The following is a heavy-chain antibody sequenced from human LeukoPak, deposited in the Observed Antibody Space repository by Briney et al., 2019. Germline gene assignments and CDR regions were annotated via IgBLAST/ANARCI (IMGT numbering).Heavy chain of an antibody. CDR2: INHSGST. CDR3: ARSDGYGLVDI. Sequence: SETLSLTCAVHGGSFSGYYWSWIRQPPGKGLEWIGEINHSGSTNYNPSLKSRVTISVDTSKNHFSLTLSSVTAADTAVYYCARSDGYGLVDIWGQGTMVTVSS. CDR1: GGSFSGYY. J-gene: IGHJ3*02. D-gene: IGHD3-10*01. V-gene: IGHV4-34*01.